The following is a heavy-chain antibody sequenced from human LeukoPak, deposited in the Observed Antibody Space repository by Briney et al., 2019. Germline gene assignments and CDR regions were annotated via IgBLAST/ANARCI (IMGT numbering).Heavy chain of an antibody. CDR2: IIPIFGTA. V-gene: IGHV1-69*06. J-gene: IGHJ4*02. D-gene: IGHD3-3*01. CDR3: ARERPYYDFWSGYSMVY. CDR1: GGTFSSYA. Sequence: SVKVSCKASGGTFSSYAISWVRQAPGQGLEWMGGIIPIFGTANYAQKFQGRVTITADKSTSTAYMELSSLRSEDTAVYYCARERPYYDFWSGYSMVYWGQGTLVTVSS.